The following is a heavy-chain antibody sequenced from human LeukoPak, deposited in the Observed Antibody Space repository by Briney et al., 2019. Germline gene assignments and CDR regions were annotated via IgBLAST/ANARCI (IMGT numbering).Heavy chain of an antibody. Sequence: ASVKVSCKASGYTFTGYDINWVRQATGQGLEWMGWMNPNSGNTGYAQKFQGRVTMTRNTSISTAYMELSSLRSEDTAVYYCARDIVVVPAQYYYYGMDVWGQGTTVTVSS. V-gene: IGHV1-8*01. CDR2: MNPNSGNT. CDR3: ARDIVVVPAQYYYYGMDV. D-gene: IGHD2-2*01. CDR1: GYTFTGYD. J-gene: IGHJ6*02.